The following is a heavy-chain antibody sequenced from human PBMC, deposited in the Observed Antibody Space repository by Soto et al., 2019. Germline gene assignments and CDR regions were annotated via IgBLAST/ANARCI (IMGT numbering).Heavy chain of an antibody. CDR2: IIPIFGTA. D-gene: IGHD2-8*01. CDR1: GGTFSSYA. J-gene: IGHJ6*02. Sequence: SVKVSCKASGGTFSSYAISWVRQAPGQGLEWMGGIIPIFGTANYAQKFQGRVTITADESTSTAYMELSSLRSEDTAVYYCASTSTHLMVHGYYYYGMDVWGQGTTVTVSS. CDR3: ASTSTHLMVHGYYYYGMDV. V-gene: IGHV1-69*13.